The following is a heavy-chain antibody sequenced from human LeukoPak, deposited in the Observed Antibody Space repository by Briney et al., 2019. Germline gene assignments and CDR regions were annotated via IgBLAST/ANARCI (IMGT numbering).Heavy chain of an antibody. CDR3: TRAQGYCSSTSCYRGSSYFDY. Sequence: GGSLRLSCAASGFTFSSYGMHWVRQAPGKGLEWVAFIRYDGSNKYYADSVKGRFTISRDNSKNTLYLQMNSLRAEDTAVYYCTRAQGYCSSTSCYRGSSYFDYWGQGTLVTVSS. J-gene: IGHJ4*02. V-gene: IGHV3-30*02. CDR2: IRYDGSNK. D-gene: IGHD2-2*02. CDR1: GFTFSSYG.